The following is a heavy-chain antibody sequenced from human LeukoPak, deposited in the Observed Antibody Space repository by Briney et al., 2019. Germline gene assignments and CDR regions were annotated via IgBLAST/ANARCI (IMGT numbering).Heavy chain of an antibody. CDR1: GFTLTSSA. V-gene: IGHV1-58*02. Sequence: ASVKVSCKASGFTLTSSAMQWVRQARGQRLEWIGWIVVGSGNTNYAQKFQERVTITRDMSTSTAYMELSSLRAEDTAVYYWARSVVMVGGTRWFDPWGQGTLVTVSS. CDR2: IVVGSGNT. D-gene: IGHD2-15*01. CDR3: ARSVVMVGGTRWFDP. J-gene: IGHJ5*02.